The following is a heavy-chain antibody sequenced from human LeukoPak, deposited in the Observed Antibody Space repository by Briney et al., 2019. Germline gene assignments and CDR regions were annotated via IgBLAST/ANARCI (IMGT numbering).Heavy chain of an antibody. D-gene: IGHD2-15*01. CDR2: IRYDGSNK. V-gene: IGHV3-30*02. Sequence: GGSLRLSCGASGFTFSSYGMHWVRQAPGKGLEWVAFIRYDGSNKYYADSVKGRFTISRDNSKNTLYLQMNSLRAEDTDVYYCAKDIRGSVDAFDIWGQGTMVTVSS. CDR1: GFTFSSYG. J-gene: IGHJ3*02. CDR3: AKDIRGSVDAFDI.